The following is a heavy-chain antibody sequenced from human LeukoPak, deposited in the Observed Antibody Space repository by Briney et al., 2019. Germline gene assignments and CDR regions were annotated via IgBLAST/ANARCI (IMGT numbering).Heavy chain of an antibody. D-gene: IGHD2-8*01. CDR1: GYTFTSYG. CDR2: ISAYNGNT. Sequence: ASVKVSCKASGYTFTSYGISWVRQAPGQGLEWMGWISAYNGNTNYAQKLQGRVTMTTDTSTSTAYMELRSLRSDDTAVYYCCAVILYLPGMYAFDIWGQGTMVTVSS. J-gene: IGHJ3*02. CDR3: CAVILYLPGMYAFDI. V-gene: IGHV1-18*01.